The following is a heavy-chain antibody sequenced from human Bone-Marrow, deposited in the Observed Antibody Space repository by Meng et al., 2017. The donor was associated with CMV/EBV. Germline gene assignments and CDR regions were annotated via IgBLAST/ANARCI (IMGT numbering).Heavy chain of an antibody. Sequence: ASVKVSCKASGYTFTSYDINWVRQATGQGLEWMGWMNPNSGNTGYAQKFQGRVTMTRNTSISTAYMELSSLRSEDTAVYYCARSKTKPLTIFGVVINHYYYGMDVWGQGTTVTVSS. J-gene: IGHJ6*02. CDR3: ARSKTKPLTIFGVVINHYYYGMDV. CDR1: GYTFTSYD. V-gene: IGHV1-8*01. CDR2: MNPNSGNT. D-gene: IGHD3-3*01.